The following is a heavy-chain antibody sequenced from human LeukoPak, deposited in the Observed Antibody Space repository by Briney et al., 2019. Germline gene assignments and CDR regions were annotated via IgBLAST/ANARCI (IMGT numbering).Heavy chain of an antibody. V-gene: IGHV3-20*04. CDR3: ARTVSSAGWFDDAFDI. D-gene: IGHD6-19*01. CDR2: INWDGGST. CDR1: GFTFDDYG. Sequence: GGSLRLSCAASGFTFDDYGMSWARQAPGKGLEWVSGINWDGGSTGYADSVKGRFTISRDSAKNFLYLQMNSLRAEDTALYYCARTVSSAGWFDDAFDIWGQGTMVTVSS. J-gene: IGHJ3*02.